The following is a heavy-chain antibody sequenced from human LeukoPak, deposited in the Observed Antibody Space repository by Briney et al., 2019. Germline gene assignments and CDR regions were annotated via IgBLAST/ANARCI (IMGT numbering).Heavy chain of an antibody. CDR1: GFTFDDYA. J-gene: IGHJ4*02. CDR2: ISWNSGSI. D-gene: IGHD6-13*01. CDR3: AKVAHNSWPFYSDY. V-gene: IGHV3-9*03. Sequence: SLRLSCVASGFTFDDYATHWVRQAPGKGLEWVSGISWNSGSIGYADSVKGRFTISRDNAKNSLYLQMNSLRVEDMAVYYCAKVAHNSWPFYSDYWGQGTLVTVSS.